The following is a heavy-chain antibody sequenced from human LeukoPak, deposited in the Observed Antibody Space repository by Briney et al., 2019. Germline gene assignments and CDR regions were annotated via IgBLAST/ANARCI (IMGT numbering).Heavy chain of an antibody. D-gene: IGHD3-22*01. CDR1: GDSVSSNSAS. CDR2: TYYRSKWRN. CDR3: ARGTGDSCKD. J-gene: IGHJ4*02. Sequence: SQTPSLTCAISGDSVSSNSASWNWIRQSPSRGLEWLGRTYYRSKWRNDYAVSVKSRIAISPDTSKNQFSLQLNSVTPEDTAVYYCARGTGDSCKDWGLGTLVTVSS. V-gene: IGHV6-1*01.